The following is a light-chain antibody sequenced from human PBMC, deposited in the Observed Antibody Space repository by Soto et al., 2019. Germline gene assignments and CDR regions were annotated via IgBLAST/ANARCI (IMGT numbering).Light chain of an antibody. CDR3: SSYTSSSTKG. Sequence: QSALTQPASVSGSPGQSITISCTGTSSDVGGYNYVSWYQQHPGKAPKLMIYEVSNRPSGVSNRFSGSKSGTTASLTISGLQAEDEADYYCSSYTSSSTKGFGTGTKLTVL. J-gene: IGLJ1*01. CDR2: EVS. V-gene: IGLV2-14*01. CDR1: SSDVGGYNY.